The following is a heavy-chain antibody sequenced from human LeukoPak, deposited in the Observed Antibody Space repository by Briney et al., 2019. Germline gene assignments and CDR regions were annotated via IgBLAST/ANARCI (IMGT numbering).Heavy chain of an antibody. J-gene: IGHJ4*02. D-gene: IGHD2-15*01. Sequence: PSETLSLTCTVSGGSVSSGSYYWSWIRQPPGKGLEWIGYIYYSGSTNYNPSLKSRVTISVDTSKNQFSLKLSSVTAADTAVYYCARDRMGFDYWGQGTLVTVSS. V-gene: IGHV4-61*01. CDR1: GGSVSSGSYY. CDR3: ARDRMGFDY. CDR2: IYYSGST.